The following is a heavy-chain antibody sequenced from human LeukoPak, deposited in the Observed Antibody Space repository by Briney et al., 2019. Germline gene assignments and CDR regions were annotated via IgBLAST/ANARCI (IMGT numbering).Heavy chain of an antibody. CDR2: ISSSGSTI. V-gene: IGHV3-48*03. CDR1: GFTFSSYE. D-gene: IGHD3-10*01. J-gene: IGHJ6*03. Sequence: GGSLRLSCAASGFTFSSYEMNWVRQAPGKGLEWVSYISSSGSTIYYADSVKGRFTISRDNAKNSLYLQMNSLRAEDTAVYYCAREAVRGVTYYYMDVWGKGTTVTVSS. CDR3: AREAVRGVTYYYMDV.